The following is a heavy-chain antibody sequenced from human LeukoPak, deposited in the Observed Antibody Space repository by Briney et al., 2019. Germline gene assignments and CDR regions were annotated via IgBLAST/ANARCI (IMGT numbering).Heavy chain of an antibody. D-gene: IGHD3-22*01. V-gene: IGHV4-34*01. CDR2: INHSGST. CDR1: GGSFSGYY. Sequence: SETLSLTCAVYGGSFSGYYWSWIRQPPGKGLEWIGEINHSGSTNYNPSLKSRVTISVDTSKNQFSLKLSSVTAADTAVYFCARGDYHRTGDALDVWGQGTVVTVSS. CDR3: ARGDYHRTGDALDV. J-gene: IGHJ3*01.